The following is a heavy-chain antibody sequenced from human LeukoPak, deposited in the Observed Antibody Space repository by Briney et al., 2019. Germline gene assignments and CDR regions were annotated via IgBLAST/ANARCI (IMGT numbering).Heavy chain of an antibody. Sequence: PGGSLRLPCGASGLSLSTYWMSWVRQAPGKALEGVANINQDERAKYYVDSVKARFPISRDNAKNALYLHVNSLRVEDTALYYCAADGFCGSPFWGQGPVVSVSS. D-gene: IGHD2-21*01. J-gene: IGHJ4*02. CDR2: INQDERAK. V-gene: IGHV3-7*01. CDR1: GLSLSTYW. CDR3: AADGFCGSPF.